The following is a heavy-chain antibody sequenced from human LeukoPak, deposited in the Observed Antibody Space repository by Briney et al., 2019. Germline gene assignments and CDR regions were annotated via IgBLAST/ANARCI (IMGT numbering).Heavy chain of an antibody. CDR3: ASRIWMGHFDY. Sequence: PSETLSLTCAVYGGSFSGYYWSWIRQPPGKGREWIGEINHSGSTNYNPSLKSRVTISVDTSKNQFSLKLSSVTAADTAVYYCASRIWMGHFDYWGQGTLVTVSS. CDR2: INHSGST. V-gene: IGHV4-34*01. J-gene: IGHJ4*02. D-gene: IGHD1-1*01. CDR1: GGSFSGYY.